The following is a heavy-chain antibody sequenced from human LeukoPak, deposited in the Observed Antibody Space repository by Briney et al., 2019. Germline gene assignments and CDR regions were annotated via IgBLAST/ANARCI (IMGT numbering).Heavy chain of an antibody. J-gene: IGHJ4*02. D-gene: IGHD2-15*01. Sequence: GGSLRLSCAASGFTFSIAWMTWVRQAPGKGLEWVGRIKSKTDGGTTDYAAPVKGRFTISRDDSKNTLYLQMNSLTTEDTAVYYCTTEGYCSGGSCYSYDYWGQGTLVTVSS. V-gene: IGHV3-15*01. CDR1: GFTFSIAW. CDR2: IKSKTDGGTT. CDR3: TTEGYCSGGSCYSYDY.